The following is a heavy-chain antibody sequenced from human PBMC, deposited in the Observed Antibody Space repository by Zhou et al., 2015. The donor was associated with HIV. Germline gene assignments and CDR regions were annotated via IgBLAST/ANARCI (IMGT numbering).Heavy chain of an antibody. Sequence: QVQLVQSGAEVKKPGSSVKVSCTGPRDTFNNYPISWVRQAPGQGLEWMGGTIPFFGTPNYAQKFQGRVTITADESASTVYMELSGLTSEDTAVYYCASYTCYGIQTWHGRRGDQGTTVIVSS. CDR2: TIPFFGTP. CDR1: RDTFNNYP. D-gene: IGHD3-9*01. V-gene: IGHV1-69*01. J-gene: IGHJ6*02. CDR3: ASYTCYGIQTWHGRR.